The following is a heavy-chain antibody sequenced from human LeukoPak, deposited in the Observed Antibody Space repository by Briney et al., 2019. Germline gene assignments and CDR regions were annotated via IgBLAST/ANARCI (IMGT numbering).Heavy chain of an antibody. CDR3: ARHEAIIYSSGSPLAWFDP. CDR2: IYYSGST. D-gene: IGHD3-10*01. Sequence: SETLSLTCTVSGGSISSSSYYWGWIRQPPGKGLEWIGSIYYSGSTNYNPSLKSRVTISVDTSKNQFSLKLSSVTAADTAVYYCARHEAIIYSSGSPLAWFDPWGQGTLVTVSS. CDR1: GGSISSSSYY. V-gene: IGHV4-39*01. J-gene: IGHJ5*02.